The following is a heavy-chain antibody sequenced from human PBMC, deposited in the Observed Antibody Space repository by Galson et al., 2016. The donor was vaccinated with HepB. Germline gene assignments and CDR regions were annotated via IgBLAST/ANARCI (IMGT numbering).Heavy chain of an antibody. Sequence: SLRLSCAASGFTFSSYAMSWVRQAPGKGLEWVSAISGSGVSTYYADSVKGRFTISRDSFKNTLFLQMNSLRVEDTAVYYCARETGRKEGLDPWGQGTLVTVSS. J-gene: IGHJ5*02. CDR2: ISGSGVST. CDR3: ARETGRKEGLDP. V-gene: IGHV3-23*01. CDR1: GFTFSSYA.